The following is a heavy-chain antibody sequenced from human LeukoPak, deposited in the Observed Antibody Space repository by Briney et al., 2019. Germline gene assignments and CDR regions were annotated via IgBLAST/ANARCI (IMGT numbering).Heavy chain of an antibody. V-gene: IGHV1-2*02. J-gene: IGHJ5*02. CDR2: INPNSGGT. CDR3: ARAASGWFDP. CDR1: GYTFTGYY. Sequence: ASVKVSCKASGYTFTGYYMHWVRQAPGQGLEWMGWINPNSGGTNYAQKFQGRVTMTRDTSTSTAYMELRSLRSDDTAVYYCARAASGWFDPWGQGTLVTVSS.